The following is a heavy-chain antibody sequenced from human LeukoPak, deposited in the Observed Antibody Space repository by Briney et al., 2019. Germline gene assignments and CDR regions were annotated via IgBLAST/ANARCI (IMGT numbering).Heavy chain of an antibody. Sequence: SETLSLTCTVSGYSISSDYYWGWIRQPPGKGLEWIGSIHHSGRTYYNPSLKSRVTISVDTSKNQFSLKLSSVTAADTAVYYCARSKDILTGYCFDYWGQGTLVTGSS. J-gene: IGHJ4*02. CDR2: IHHSGRT. CDR1: GYSISSDYY. D-gene: IGHD3-9*01. CDR3: ARSKDILTGYCFDY. V-gene: IGHV4-38-2*02.